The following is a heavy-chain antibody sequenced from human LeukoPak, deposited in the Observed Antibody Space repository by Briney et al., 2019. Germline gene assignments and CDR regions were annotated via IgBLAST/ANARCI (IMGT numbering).Heavy chain of an antibody. Sequence: PGGSLRLSCAASGFTFSSYEMNWVRQAPGKGLEWVSYISDSGSTKYYADSVKGRFTISRDNAKDSVYLQMKSLRAEDTAVYYCARAYGDYGDYPYYYYYYYMDVWGKGTTVTVSS. CDR2: ISDSGSTK. CDR1: GFTFSSYE. CDR3: ARAYGDYGDYPYYYYYYYMDV. D-gene: IGHD4-17*01. J-gene: IGHJ6*03. V-gene: IGHV3-48*03.